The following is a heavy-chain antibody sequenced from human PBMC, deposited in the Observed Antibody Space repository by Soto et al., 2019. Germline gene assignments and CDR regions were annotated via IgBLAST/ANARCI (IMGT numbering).Heavy chain of an antibody. V-gene: IGHV4-4*07. D-gene: IGHD4-17*01. J-gene: IGHJ4*02. Sequence: QVRLQESGPGLVKPSETLSLTCTVSGNSISSYYWSWLRQSAGKGLEWIGRVSTGGSTNYNPSLKSRVITSVDTSKNQFSLMLMSVTAADTAVYYCARFPYGYYFDYWGRGILVTVSS. CDR3: ARFPYGYYFDY. CDR2: VSTGGST. CDR1: GNSISSYY.